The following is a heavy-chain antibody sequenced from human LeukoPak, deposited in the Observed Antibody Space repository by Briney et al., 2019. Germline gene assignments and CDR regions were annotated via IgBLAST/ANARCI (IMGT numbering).Heavy chain of an antibody. CDR1: GYTFTSYY. CDR3: ATSGILTGYYMFDY. Sequence: ASVKVSCKASGYTFTSYYMHRVRQAPGQGLEWMGIINPSGGSTSYAQKFQGRVTMTRDMSTSTVYMELSSLRSEDTAVYYCATSGILTGYYMFDYWGQGTLVTVSS. J-gene: IGHJ4*02. CDR2: INPSGGST. D-gene: IGHD3-9*01. V-gene: IGHV1-46*01.